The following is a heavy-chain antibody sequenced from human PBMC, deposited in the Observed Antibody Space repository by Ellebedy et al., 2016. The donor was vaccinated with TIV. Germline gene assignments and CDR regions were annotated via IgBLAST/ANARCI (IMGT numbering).Heavy chain of an antibody. CDR1: GGSISSSNW. D-gene: IGHD3-10*01. CDR2: IYHSGSP. Sequence: MPSETLSLTCAVSGGSISSSNWWSWVRQPPEKGLEWIGEIYHSGSPNYNPSLKSRVTISVNKSKNQYSLKLSSVTAADTAVYYCARDNMGSLDYWGQGTLVTVSS. V-gene: IGHV4-4*02. J-gene: IGHJ4*02. CDR3: ARDNMGSLDY.